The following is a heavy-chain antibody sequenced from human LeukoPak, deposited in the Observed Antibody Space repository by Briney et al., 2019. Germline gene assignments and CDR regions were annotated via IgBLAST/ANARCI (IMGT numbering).Heavy chain of an antibody. CDR3: ATYRQVLLPFES. CDR2: IYSGTT. D-gene: IGHD2-8*02. CDR1: GFTVSSNS. Sequence: GGSLRLSCTVSGFTVSSNSMSWVRQAPGKGLEWVSFIYSGTTHYSDSVKGRLTISSDNSKSTLSLQMNSLRAEDTAIYYCATYRQVLLPFESWGQGTLVTVSS. J-gene: IGHJ4*02. V-gene: IGHV3-53*01.